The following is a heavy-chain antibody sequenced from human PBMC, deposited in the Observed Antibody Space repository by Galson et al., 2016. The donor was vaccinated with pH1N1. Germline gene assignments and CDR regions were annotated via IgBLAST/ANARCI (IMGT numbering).Heavy chain of an antibody. J-gene: IGHJ4*02. CDR1: GFTFSSFW. Sequence: SLRLSCAASGFTFSSFWMTWVRQAPGKGLEWVANIKQYGSEKHYVDCVKGRFTVSRDNAKNTLYLQMNSLRAEDTAVYHCAKDRLVLLWFGESTVDFWGQGTLVTVSS. CDR3: AKDRLVLLWFGESTVDF. D-gene: IGHD3-10*01. V-gene: IGHV3-7*01. CDR2: IKQYGSEK.